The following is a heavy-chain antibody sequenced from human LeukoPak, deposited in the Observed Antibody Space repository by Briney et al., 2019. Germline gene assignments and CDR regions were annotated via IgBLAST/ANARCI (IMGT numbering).Heavy chain of an antibody. Sequence: GGSLRHSCAASGFTFSSYEMNWVRQAPGKGLEWVSYISSSGSTIYYADSVKGRFTISRDNAKKTLYLQMNSLRAEDTAVYYCARASNWNDADFEYWGQGTLVAVSS. CDR3: ARASNWNDADFEY. V-gene: IGHV3-48*03. D-gene: IGHD1-1*01. CDR1: GFTFSSYE. J-gene: IGHJ4*02. CDR2: ISSSGSTI.